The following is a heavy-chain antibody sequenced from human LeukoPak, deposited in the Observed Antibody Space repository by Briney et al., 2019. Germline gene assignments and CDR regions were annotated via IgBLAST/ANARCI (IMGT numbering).Heavy chain of an antibody. CDR2: IYAGGTT. CDR3: ARDRGVTGEVLFDP. CDR1: GDSISTYY. J-gene: IGHJ5*02. D-gene: IGHD3-10*01. Sequence: PSETLSLTCTISGDSISTYYLSWIRQPAGRGLEWIGRIYAGGTTNYNPSLESRVTVSLDTSKKHFSLELGSVTAADTAVYYCARDRGVTGEVLFDPWGQGILVTVSS. V-gene: IGHV4-4*07.